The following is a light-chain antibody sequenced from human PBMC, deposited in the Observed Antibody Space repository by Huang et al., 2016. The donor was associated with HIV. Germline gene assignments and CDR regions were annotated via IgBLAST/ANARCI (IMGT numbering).Light chain of an antibody. Sequence: EIVLTQSPATLYLSPGETATLSCRASQSVLIYLAWYQHKPGQAPRLLIYDTSIRASGVPGRISGGGSGIDFTLTISGLEPEDFAVYYCQQRSNWPLTFGGGTKVEI. CDR3: QQRSNWPLT. CDR2: DTS. J-gene: IGKJ4*01. V-gene: IGKV3-11*01. CDR1: QSVLIY.